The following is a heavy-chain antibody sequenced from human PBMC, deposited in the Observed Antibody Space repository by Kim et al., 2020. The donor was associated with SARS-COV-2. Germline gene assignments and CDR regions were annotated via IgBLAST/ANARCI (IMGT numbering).Heavy chain of an antibody. D-gene: IGHD3-9*01. CDR1: GGSFSGYY. J-gene: IGHJ4*02. V-gene: IGHV4-34*01. CDR2: INHSGST. CDR3: ARGGDILTGYPFDY. Sequence: SETLSLTCAVYGGSFSGYYWSWIRQPPGKGLEWIGEINHSGSTNYNPSLKSRVTISVDTSKNQFSLKLSSVTAADTAVYYCARGGDILTGYPFDYWGQGT.